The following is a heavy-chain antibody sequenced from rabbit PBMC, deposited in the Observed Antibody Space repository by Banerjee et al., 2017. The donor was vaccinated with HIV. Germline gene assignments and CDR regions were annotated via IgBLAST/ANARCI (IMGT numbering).Heavy chain of an antibody. CDR1: GFTLSSYW. CDR2: IATGSSGST. D-gene: IGHD2-1*01. Sequence: QSLEESGGDLVKPGASLTLSCKASGFTLSSYWMCWVRQAPGKGLEWIACIATGSSGSTYYASWAKGRFTISKTSSTTVTLQMTSLTAADTATYFCARDDYGVMWLDLWGPGTLVTVS. CDR3: ARDDYGVMWLDL. V-gene: IGHV1S40*01. J-gene: IGHJ5*01.